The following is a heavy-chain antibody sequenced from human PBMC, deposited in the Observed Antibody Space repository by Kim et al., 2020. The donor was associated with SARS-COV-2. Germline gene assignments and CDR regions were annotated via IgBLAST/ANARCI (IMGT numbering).Heavy chain of an antibody. CDR2: ISSSSTI. CDR3: ARDLESSYEDC. CDR1: GFTFSSYN. D-gene: IGHD5-18*01. V-gene: IGHV3-48*02. Sequence: GGSLRLSCAASGFTFSSYNMNWVRQAPGKGLEWLSYISSSSTIYYADSVNGRFTISRDNAKNSLYLQMNSLRDADTAVYYCARDLESSYEDCWGQGTLVT. J-gene: IGHJ4*02.